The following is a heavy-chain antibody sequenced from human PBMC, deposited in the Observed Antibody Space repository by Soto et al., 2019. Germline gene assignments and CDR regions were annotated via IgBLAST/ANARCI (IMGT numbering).Heavy chain of an antibody. D-gene: IGHD1-1*01. CDR3: ARDSRSSNNPGLHDI. CDR2: IIPILGIA. J-gene: IGHJ3*02. V-gene: IGHV1-69*04. CDR1: GGTFSSYT. Sequence: SVKVSCKASGGTFSSYTISWVRQAPGQGLEWMGRIIPILGIANYAQKFQGRVTITADKSTSTAYMELSSLRSEDTAVYYCARDSRSSNNPGLHDIWGQGTMVTVSS.